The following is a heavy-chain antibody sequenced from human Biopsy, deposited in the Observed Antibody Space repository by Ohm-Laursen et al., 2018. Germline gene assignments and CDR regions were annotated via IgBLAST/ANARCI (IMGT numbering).Heavy chain of an antibody. Sequence: GTLSLTCTVSGGSFTGHYWSWIRQPAGKGLEWIGRIYSSGSTNYNPSLKSRVTISVDTSKNQFSLNLNSVTAADTAVYFRARDVKRYCSGTSCYSGYFGMDVWGQGTTVTVS. D-gene: IGHD2-2*01. CDR3: ARDVKRYCSGTSCYSGYFGMDV. J-gene: IGHJ6*02. CDR1: GGSFTGHY. CDR2: IYSSGST. V-gene: IGHV4-4*07.